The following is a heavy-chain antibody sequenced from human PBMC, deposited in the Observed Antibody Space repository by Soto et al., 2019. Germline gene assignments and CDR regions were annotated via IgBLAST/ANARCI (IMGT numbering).Heavy chain of an antibody. CDR3: ARAPRSSGYYHYAMDV. CDR2: INAGNGDT. J-gene: IGHJ6*02. CDR1: GYTFSNYA. D-gene: IGHD3-9*01. Sequence: ASVKVSCKASGYTFSNYAIHWVRQAPGQRLEWMAWINAGNGDTKYSQNFQGRVTITRDTSASTAYMDLSSLRPEDTAVYYCARAPRSSGYYHYAMDVWGQGTTVTVS. V-gene: IGHV1-3*01.